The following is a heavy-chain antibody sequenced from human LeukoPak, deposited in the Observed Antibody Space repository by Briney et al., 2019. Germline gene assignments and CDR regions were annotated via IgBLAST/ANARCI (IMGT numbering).Heavy chain of an antibody. V-gene: IGHV1-8*01. CDR2: MNPNSGNT. Sequence: ASVTVSCKASGYTFTSYDINWVRQAAGQGLEWMGWMNPNSGNTGYAQKFQGRVTMTRNTSISTAYMELSSLRSEDTAVYYCARGLSRSRAFDIWGQGTMVTVS. J-gene: IGHJ3*02. CDR3: ARGLSRSRAFDI. D-gene: IGHD2/OR15-2a*01. CDR1: GYTFTSYD.